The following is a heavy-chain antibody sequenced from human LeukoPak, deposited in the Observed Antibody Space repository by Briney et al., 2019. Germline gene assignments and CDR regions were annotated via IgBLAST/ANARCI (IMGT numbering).Heavy chain of an antibody. CDR2: ISAYNGNT. V-gene: IGHV1-18*01. J-gene: IGHJ4*02. Sequence: ASVKVSCKASGYTFTSYGISWVRQAPGQGLEWMGWISAYNGNTNYAQKLQGRVTMTTDTSTSTAYMELRSLRSDDTAVYYCARLRFLEWLLYMDYWGQGILVTVSS. D-gene: IGHD3-3*01. CDR1: GYTFTSYG. CDR3: ARLRFLEWLLYMDY.